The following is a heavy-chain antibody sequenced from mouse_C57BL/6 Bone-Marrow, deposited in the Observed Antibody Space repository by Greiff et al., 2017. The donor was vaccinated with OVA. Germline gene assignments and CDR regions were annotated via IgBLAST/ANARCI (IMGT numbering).Heavy chain of an antibody. Sequence: EVQLQQSGPELVKPGASVKISCKASGYTFTDYYMNWVKQSHGKSLEWIGDINPNNGGTSYNQKFKGKATLTVDESSSTAYMELRSLTSEDSAVYYCAAYYYGSPSDYWGQGTTLTVSS. CDR2: INPNNGGT. J-gene: IGHJ2*01. D-gene: IGHD1-1*01. CDR1: GYTFTDYY. CDR3: AAYYYGSPSDY. V-gene: IGHV1-26*01.